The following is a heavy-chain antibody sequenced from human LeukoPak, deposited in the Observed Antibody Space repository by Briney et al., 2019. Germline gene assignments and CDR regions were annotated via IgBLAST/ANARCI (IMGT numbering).Heavy chain of an antibody. V-gene: IGHV3-23*01. J-gene: IGHJ4*02. CDR3: AKDQYYYDSSGYYYLAFDY. D-gene: IGHD3-22*01. CDR2: ISGSGGST. CDR1: GFTFSSYA. Sequence: GGSLRLSCAASGFTFSSYAMSWVRQAPGKGLEWVSVISGSGGSTYYADSVKGRFTISRDNSKNTLYLQMNSLRAEDTAVYYCAKDQYYYDSSGYYYLAFDYWGQGTLVTVSS.